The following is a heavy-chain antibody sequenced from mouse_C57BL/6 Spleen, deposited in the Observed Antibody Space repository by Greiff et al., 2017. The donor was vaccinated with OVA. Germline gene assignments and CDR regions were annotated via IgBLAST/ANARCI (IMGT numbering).Heavy chain of an antibody. CDR1: GYTFTDYE. J-gene: IGHJ2*01. Sequence: VQLQQSVAELVRPGASVTLSCKASGYTFTDYEMHWVKQTPVHGLEWIGAIDPETGGTAYNQKFKGKAILTADKSSSTAYMELRSLPSEDSAVYYCTRSGYDGYPLDYWGQGTTLTVSS. CDR3: TRSGYDGYPLDY. CDR2: IDPETGGT. V-gene: IGHV1-15*01. D-gene: IGHD2-3*01.